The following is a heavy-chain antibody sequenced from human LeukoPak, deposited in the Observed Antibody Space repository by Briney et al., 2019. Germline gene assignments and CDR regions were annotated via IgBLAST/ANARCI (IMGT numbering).Heavy chain of an antibody. D-gene: IGHD3-10*01. CDR1: GGSVGNYY. CDR2: NDYSGST. Sequence: PSETLSLTCTVSGGSVGNYYWSWSRQPPGKGLEWIGYNDYSGSTNYNPSLKSRVTISVDTSKNQFSLKLNSVAAADTAVYYCARGATFRGTYYMDVWGKGTTVTVSS. J-gene: IGHJ6*03. CDR3: ARGATFRGTYYMDV. V-gene: IGHV4-59*02.